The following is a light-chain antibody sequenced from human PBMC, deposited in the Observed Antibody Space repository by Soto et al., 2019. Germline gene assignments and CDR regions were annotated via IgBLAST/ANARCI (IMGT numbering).Light chain of an antibody. J-gene: IGLJ3*02. CDR2: EVS. CDR1: SSDIGGYNY. V-gene: IGLV2-14*01. Sequence: QSALTQPASVSGSPGQSITISCTGTSSDIGGYNYVSWYQQHPGKAPKLMIYEVSNRPSGVSNRFSGSKSGNTASLTISGLQAEDEADYYCSSYTSSNTLGFGGVTKVTVL. CDR3: SSYTSSNTLG.